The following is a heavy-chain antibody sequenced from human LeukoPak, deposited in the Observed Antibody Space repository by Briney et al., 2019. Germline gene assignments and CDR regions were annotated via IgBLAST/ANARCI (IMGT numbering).Heavy chain of an antibody. Sequence: GGSLRLSCAASGFTFSSYAMSWVRQAPGKGLEWVSAISGSGGSTYYADSVKGRFTISRDNSKNTLYLQMNSLRAEDTAVYYCAKGATMVRGVTTKYYYYYGMDVWGQGTTVTVSS. D-gene: IGHD3-10*01. CDR1: GFTFSSYA. V-gene: IGHV3-23*01. CDR3: AKGATMVRGVTTKYYYYYGMDV. J-gene: IGHJ6*02. CDR2: ISGSGGST.